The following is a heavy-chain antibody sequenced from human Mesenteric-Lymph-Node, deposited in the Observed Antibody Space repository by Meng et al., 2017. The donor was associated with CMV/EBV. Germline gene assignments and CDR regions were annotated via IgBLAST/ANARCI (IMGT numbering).Heavy chain of an antibody. Sequence: GGSLRLSCAASGFTFSSSAMHWVRQAPGKGPEWVAVIAYDGSNKYYADSVQGRFTISRDNSKNTLSLHMTSLRNEDTAVYFCVREAYYYDTSDYPRGNYFDYWGQGTLVTVSS. CDR2: IAYDGSNK. D-gene: IGHD3-22*01. CDR3: VREAYYYDTSDYPRGNYFDY. CDR1: GFTFSSSA. J-gene: IGHJ4*02. V-gene: IGHV3-30-3*01.